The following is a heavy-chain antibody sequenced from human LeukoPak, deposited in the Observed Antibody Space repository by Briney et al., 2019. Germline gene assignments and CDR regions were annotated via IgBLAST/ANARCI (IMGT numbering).Heavy chain of an antibody. V-gene: IGHV3-48*01. J-gene: IGHJ3*01. CDR2: ISSSSSTI. CDR3: ARETYDILTGRGAFDL. D-gene: IGHD3-9*01. CDR1: GFTFSSYS. Sequence: GGSLRLSCAASGFTFSSYSMNWVRQAPGKGLEWVSYISSSSSTIYYADSVKGRFTISRDNSKNTLYLQMNSLRAEDTAAYFCARETYDILTGRGAFDLWGQGTMVTVSS.